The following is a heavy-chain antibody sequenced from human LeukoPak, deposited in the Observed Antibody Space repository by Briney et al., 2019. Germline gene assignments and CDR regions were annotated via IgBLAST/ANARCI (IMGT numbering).Heavy chain of an antibody. CDR3: AKDPIWRDFWSGTDY. CDR1: GFTFSSYA. CDR2: ISGSGGST. D-gene: IGHD3-3*01. J-gene: IGHJ4*02. V-gene: IGHV3-23*01. Sequence: GGSLTLSCAASGFTFSSYAMSWVRQAPGKGLEWVSAISGSGGSTYYADSVKGRFTISRDNYKNTLYLQMNSLRADDTAVYYCAKDPIWRDFWSGTDYWGQGTLVTVSS.